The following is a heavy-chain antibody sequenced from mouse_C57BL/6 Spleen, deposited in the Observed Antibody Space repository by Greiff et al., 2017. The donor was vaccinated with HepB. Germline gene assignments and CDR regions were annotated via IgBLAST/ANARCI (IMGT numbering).Heavy chain of an antibody. V-gene: IGHV3-6*01. D-gene: IGHD2-3*01. CDR3: ARTTYDVSFAY. CDR1: GYSIPSGYY. Sequence: EVKLQESGPGLVKPSQSLSLTCSVTGYSIPSGYYWTWIRQFPGNKLEWMGYISYDGSNNYNPSLNNRISITRDTSKNQVFLKLNSVTTEDTATYDGARTTYDVSFAYWGQGTLVTVSA. CDR2: ISYDGSN. J-gene: IGHJ3*01.